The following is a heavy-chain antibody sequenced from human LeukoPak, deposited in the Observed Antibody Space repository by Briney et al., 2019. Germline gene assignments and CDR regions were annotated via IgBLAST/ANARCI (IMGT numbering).Heavy chain of an antibody. CDR3: ARDKDYSIDH. D-gene: IGHD4-11*01. V-gene: IGHV6-1*01. CDR2: TYYRSKWYT. Sequence: SQTLSLTCALSGDSVSSNSAAWNWIRQSPSRGLEWLGRTYYRSKWYTDYAVSVTSRITINPDTSKNKFSLQLNSVTPEDTAVYYCARDKDYSIDHWGQGTLVTVSS. J-gene: IGHJ4*02. CDR1: GDSVSSNSAA.